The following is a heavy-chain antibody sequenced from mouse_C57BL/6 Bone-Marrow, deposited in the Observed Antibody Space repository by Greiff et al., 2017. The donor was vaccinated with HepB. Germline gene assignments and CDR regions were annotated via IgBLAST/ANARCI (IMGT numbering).Heavy chain of an antibody. D-gene: IGHD1-1*01. CDR2: ISYDGSN. V-gene: IGHV3-6*01. CDR1: GYSITSGYY. CDR3: ARHVVAKYYYAMDY. J-gene: IGHJ4*01. Sequence: DVKLVESGPGLVKPSQSLSLTCSVTGYSITSGYYWNWIRQFPGNKLEWMGYISYDGSNNYNPSLKNRISITRDTSKNQFFLKLNSVTTEDTATYYCARHVVAKYYYAMDYWGQGTSVTVSS.